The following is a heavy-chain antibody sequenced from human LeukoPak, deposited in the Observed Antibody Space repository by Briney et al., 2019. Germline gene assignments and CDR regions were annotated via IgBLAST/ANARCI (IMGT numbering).Heavy chain of an antibody. V-gene: IGHV3-53*01. J-gene: IGHJ6*03. D-gene: IGHD1-1*01. Sequence: GGSLRLSCAASGFTVSSNYMSWVRQAPGKGLEWVSVMYSGGSTYYADSVKGRFTISRDNSKNTLYLQMNSLRAEDTAVYYCARARTNWNHPYAGDYYYMDVWGKGTTVTVSS. CDR2: MYSGGST. CDR1: GFTVSSNY. CDR3: ARARTNWNHPYAGDYYYMDV.